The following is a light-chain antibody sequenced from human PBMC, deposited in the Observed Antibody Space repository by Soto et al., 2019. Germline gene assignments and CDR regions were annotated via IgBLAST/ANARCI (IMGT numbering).Light chain of an antibody. CDR1: KTDVDGYDY. CDR2: DVY. CDR3: TSYTSSTPFYG. Sequence: QSVLSQPASVSASPGHSIAISCTGIKTDVDGYDYVCWYQQHPGQAPQLIIYDVYNRPSGVSHRCSGSKSGDTASLTISGLQAEDEADYYCTSYTSSTPFYGFGAGTRVNV. J-gene: IGLJ1*01. V-gene: IGLV2-14*03.